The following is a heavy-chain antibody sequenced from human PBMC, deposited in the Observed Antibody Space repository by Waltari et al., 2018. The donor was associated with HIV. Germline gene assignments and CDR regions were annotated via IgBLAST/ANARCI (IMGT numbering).Heavy chain of an antibody. CDR3: AKEHQFGGSDSYYFDN. V-gene: IGHV3-33*03. CDR1: RFPFSTFG. Sequence: QVQLVESGGGVVQPGRSLRLSCAASRFPFSTFGMHWVRQAPGKGLEWVQVKWNDGRNQYYADSVKGRFTISRDNSRNTLYLQMNSLRPEDTAIYFCAKEHQFGGSDSYYFDNWGQGTLVTVSS. CDR2: KWNDGRNQ. J-gene: IGHJ4*02. D-gene: IGHD1-26*01.